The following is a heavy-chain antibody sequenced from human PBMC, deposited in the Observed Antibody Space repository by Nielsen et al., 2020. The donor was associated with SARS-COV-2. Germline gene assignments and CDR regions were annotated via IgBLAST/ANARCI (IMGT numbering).Heavy chain of an antibody. CDR3: ARGGPGLSEYYYGSGRDHRGWFDP. CDR2: IYHSGST. D-gene: IGHD3-10*01. V-gene: IGHV4-30-2*01. Sequence: SETLSLTCAVSGGSISSGGYSWSWIRQPPGKGLEWIGYIYHSGSTYYNPSLKSRVTISVDRSKNQFSLKLSSVTAADTAVYYCARGGPGLSEYYYGSGRDHRGWFDPWGQGTLVTVSS. CDR1: GGSISSGGYS. J-gene: IGHJ5*02.